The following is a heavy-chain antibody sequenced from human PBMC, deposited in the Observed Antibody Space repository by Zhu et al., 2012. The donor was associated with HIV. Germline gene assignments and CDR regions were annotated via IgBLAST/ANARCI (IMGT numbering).Heavy chain of an antibody. J-gene: IGHJ3*02. CDR2: IYHSGST. Sequence: QVQLQESGPGLVKPSETLSLTCAVSGYSISSGYYWGWIRQPPGKGLEWIGSIYHSGSTYYNPSLKSRVTISVDTSKNQFSLKLSSVTAADTAVYYCARHLSYDSSGYYPYDAFDIWGQGTMVTVSS. CDR3: ARHLSYDSSGYYPYDAFDI. V-gene: IGHV4-38-2*01. CDR1: GYSISSGYY. D-gene: IGHD3-22*01.